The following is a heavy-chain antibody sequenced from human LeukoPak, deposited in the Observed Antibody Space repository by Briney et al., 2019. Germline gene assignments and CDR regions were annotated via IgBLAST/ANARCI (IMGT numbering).Heavy chain of an antibody. V-gene: IGHV4-4*07. D-gene: IGHD3-22*01. CDR3: ARGSYYYYYDSSGYEGTGFDY. CDR2: TYTSGST. CDR1: GGSISYY. J-gene: IGHJ4*02. Sequence: SETLSLTCTVSGGSISYYWSWIRQPAGKGLEWIGRTYTSGSTNYNPSLKSRVTMSVDTSKNQFSLKLSSVTAADTAVYYCARGSYYYYYDSSGYEGTGFDYWGQGTLVTVSS.